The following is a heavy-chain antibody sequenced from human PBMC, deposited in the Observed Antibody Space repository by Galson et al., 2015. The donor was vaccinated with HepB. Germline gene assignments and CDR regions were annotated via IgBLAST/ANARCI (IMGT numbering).Heavy chain of an antibody. CDR1: GFTFSNAW. D-gene: IGHD3-3*01. CDR2: IKSKTDGGTT. CDR3: TTVSKYYDFWSGVTYYYYYYMDV. V-gene: IGHV3-15*07. J-gene: IGHJ6*03. Sequence: SLRLSCAASGFTFSNAWMNWVRQAPGKGLEWVGRIKSKTDGGTTDYAAPVKGRLTISKDDSKNTLYLQMNSLKTEDTAVYYCTTVSKYYDFWSGVTYYYYYYMDVVRKVTTVTVSS.